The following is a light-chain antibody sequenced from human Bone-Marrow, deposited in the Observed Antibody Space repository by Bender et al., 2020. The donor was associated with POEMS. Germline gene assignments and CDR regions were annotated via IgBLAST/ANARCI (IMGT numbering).Light chain of an antibody. CDR1: SSDLGAYNY. J-gene: IGLJ1*01. CDR2: EVT. Sequence: QSALTQPPSASGSPGQSVTISCTGSSSDLGAYNYVSWYQHHAGKAPKLLIYEVTKRPSGVPDRFSGSKSGNTASLTVSGLQAEDEGTYYGSSYTGGNSFRIFGTGTKVNV. V-gene: IGLV2-8*01. CDR3: SSYTGGNSFRI.